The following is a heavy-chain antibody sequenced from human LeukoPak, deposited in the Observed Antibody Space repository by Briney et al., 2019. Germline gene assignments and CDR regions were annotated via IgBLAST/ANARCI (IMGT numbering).Heavy chain of an antibody. CDR2: TSSSSSYI. CDR1: GFTFSSYS. V-gene: IGHV3-21*01. D-gene: IGHD1-26*01. Sequence: GGSLRLSCAASGFTFSSYSMNWVRQAPGKGLEWVSSTSSSSSYIYYADSVKGRFTISRDNAKNSLYLQMNSLRAEDTAVYYCARDKIVGATLFDYWGQGTLVTVSS. CDR3: ARDKIVGATLFDY. J-gene: IGHJ4*02.